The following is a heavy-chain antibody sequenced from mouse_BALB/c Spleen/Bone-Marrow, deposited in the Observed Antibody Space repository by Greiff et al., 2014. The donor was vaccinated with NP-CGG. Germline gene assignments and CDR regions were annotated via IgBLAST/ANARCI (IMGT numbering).Heavy chain of an antibody. CDR3: ARPIYDGYSAAMEY. CDR2: VDPNNGGT. J-gene: IGHJ4*01. V-gene: IGHV1-26*01. CDR1: GYSFTGYY. D-gene: IGHD2-3*01. Sequence: EVQLQQSGPDLVKPGASVKISCKASGYSFTGYYMHWVKQSHGKSLEWIGRVDPNNGGTSYNQKFKGRAIFTVDKSSSTAYMELRSFTSEDSAVYFCARPIYDGYSAAMEYWGHGTSVTVSS.